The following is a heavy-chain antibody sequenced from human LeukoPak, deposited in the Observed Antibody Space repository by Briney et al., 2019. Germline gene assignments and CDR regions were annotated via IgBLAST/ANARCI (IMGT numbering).Heavy chain of an antibody. J-gene: IGHJ4*02. CDR3: ARDYHSSGYYYAPSPFDY. CDR2: INPNSGGT. Sequence: ASVKVSCKASGYTFTGYYMHWVRQAPGQGLEWMGWINPNSGGTNYAQKFQGRVTMTRDTSISTAYMELSRLRSDDTAVYYCARDYHSSGYYYAPSPFDYWGQGTLVTVSS. V-gene: IGHV1-2*02. D-gene: IGHD3-22*01. CDR1: GYTFTGYY.